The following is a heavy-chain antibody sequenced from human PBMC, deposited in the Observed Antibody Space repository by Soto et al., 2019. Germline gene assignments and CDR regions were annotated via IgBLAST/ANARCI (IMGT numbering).Heavy chain of an antibody. CDR3: XXXRGSGGGTHWYGYYFDY. Sequence: QVQLVESGGGLVTPAGSLRLSCAASGFFFGDYYMSWFRQAPGKGLEWVSNIFWRGEGTQYADSVQGRFTISRDNAKNSLYLYMTSLRAEDTAVYYCXXXRGSGGGTHWYGYYFDYWGQGTQVIV. CDR1: GFFFGDYY. J-gene: IGHJ4*02. CDR2: IFWRGEGT. D-gene: IGHD2-15*01. V-gene: IGHV3-11*01.